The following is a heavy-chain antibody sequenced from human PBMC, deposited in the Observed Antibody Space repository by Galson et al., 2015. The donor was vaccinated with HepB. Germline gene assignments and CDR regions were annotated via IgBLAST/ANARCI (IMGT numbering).Heavy chain of an antibody. J-gene: IGHJ4*02. D-gene: IGHD3-22*01. Sequence: SLRLSCAASGFTFSSYSMNWVRQAPGKGLEWVSSISSSSSYIYYADSVKGRFTISRDNAKNSLYLQMNSLRAEDTAVYYCARAYDYYDSSGYYDYWGQGTLVTVSS. CDR3: ARAYDYYDSSGYYDY. CDR1: GFTFSSYS. V-gene: IGHV3-21*01. CDR2: ISSSSSYI.